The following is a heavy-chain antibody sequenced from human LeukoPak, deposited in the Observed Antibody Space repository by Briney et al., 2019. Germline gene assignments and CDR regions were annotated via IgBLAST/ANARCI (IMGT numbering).Heavy chain of an antibody. CDR1: GFTFDDYA. V-gene: IGHV3-9*01. CDR2: ISWNSGSI. J-gene: IGHJ4*02. CDR3: AGTPRDYGDYDMALLN. Sequence: GGSLRLSCAASGFTFDDYAMHWVRQAPGKGLEWVSGISWNSGSIGYADSVKGRFTISRDNAKNSLYLQMNSLRAEDTAVYYCAGTPRDYGDYDMALLNWGQGTLVTVSS. D-gene: IGHD4-17*01.